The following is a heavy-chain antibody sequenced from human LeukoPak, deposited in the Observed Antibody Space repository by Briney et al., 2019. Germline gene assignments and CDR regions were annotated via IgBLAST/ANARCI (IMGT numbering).Heavy chain of an antibody. D-gene: IGHD2-21*01. CDR1: GFSFSRYY. J-gene: IGHJ4*01. V-gene: IGHV3-66*04. CDR3: ARQGFDSGFDY. Sequence: GVSLRLSCTASGFSFSRYYMSWVRQAPGKGLEWISVLFSGGDTYYADSVKDRFGVSRDSSSETLLLQMNSLRVDDTAVYYCARQGFDSGFDYWGHGTTVTASS. CDR2: LFSGGDT.